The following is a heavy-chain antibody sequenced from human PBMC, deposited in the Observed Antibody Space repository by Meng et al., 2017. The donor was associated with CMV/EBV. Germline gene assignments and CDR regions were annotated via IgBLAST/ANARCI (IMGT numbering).Heavy chain of an antibody. CDR3: ARQGGGDWGDY. V-gene: IGHV4-39*01. CDR1: GGSISSSSYY. CDR2: IYYSGST. Sequence: SQTLSLTCTVSGGSISSSSYYWGWIRQPPGKGLEWIGSIYYSGSTYYNPSLKSRVTISVDTSKNRFSLKLSSVTAADTAVYYCARQGGGDWGDYWGQGTLVTVSS. J-gene: IGHJ4*02. D-gene: IGHD3-16*01.